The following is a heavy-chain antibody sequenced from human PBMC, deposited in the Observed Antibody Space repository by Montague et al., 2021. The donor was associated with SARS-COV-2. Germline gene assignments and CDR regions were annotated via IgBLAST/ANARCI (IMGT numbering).Heavy chain of an antibody. CDR2: ISDSGST. CDR1: GGSISSFY. V-gene: IGHV4-59*08. D-gene: IGHD2-15*01. J-gene: IGHJ4*02. CDR3: ARHYSATLPAVY. Sequence: SETLSLTCTVSGGSISSFYWSWFRQPPGKGLEWIGYISDSGSTNYNPSLTSRVIMSVDTSKSQFSLKVNSVTAADTAVYYCARHYSATLPAVYWGQGTLVTVSS.